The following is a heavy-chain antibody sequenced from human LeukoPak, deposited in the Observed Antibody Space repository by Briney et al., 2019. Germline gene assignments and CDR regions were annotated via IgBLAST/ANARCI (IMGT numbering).Heavy chain of an antibody. D-gene: IGHD4-11*01. V-gene: IGHV1-69*13. CDR2: IIPIFGTA. CDR1: GGTFSSYA. Sequence: ASVKVSCKASGGTFSSYAISWVRQAPGQGLEWMGGIIPIFGTANYAQKFQGRVTITADESTSTAYMELSSLRSEDTAVYYCAVNDYSNYVVDYWGQGTLVTVSS. J-gene: IGHJ4*02. CDR3: AVNDYSNYVVDY.